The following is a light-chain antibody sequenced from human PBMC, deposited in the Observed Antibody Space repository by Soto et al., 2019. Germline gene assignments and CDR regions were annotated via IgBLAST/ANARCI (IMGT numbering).Light chain of an antibody. CDR1: QSVGSNY. V-gene: IGKV3-20*01. CDR3: QQYGSSSFT. J-gene: IGKJ3*01. Sequence: EIVLTQSPGTLSLSPGERATLSCRASQSVGSNYLAWYQQKPGQAPRLLIYGASSRATGIPDRFSGSGSGTDFTLTISRLEPEDFAVYYCQQYGSSSFTFGPGTKVEIK. CDR2: GAS.